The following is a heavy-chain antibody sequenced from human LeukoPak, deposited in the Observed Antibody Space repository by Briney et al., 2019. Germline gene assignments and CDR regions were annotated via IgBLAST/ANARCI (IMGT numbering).Heavy chain of an antibody. CDR2: ISGRGVST. D-gene: IGHD6-19*01. CDR1: GFTLSSYA. J-gene: IGHJ4*02. Sequence: PGGSLRLSCAASGFTLSSYAMSWVRQAPGKGLEWVSAISGRGVSTYGDSVKGRFTISRDSSKSTLYLQMNSLRGEDTAIYYCAKAVQEYYGIPVDWGQGTLVTVSS. CDR3: AKAVQEYYGIPVD. V-gene: IGHV3-23*01.